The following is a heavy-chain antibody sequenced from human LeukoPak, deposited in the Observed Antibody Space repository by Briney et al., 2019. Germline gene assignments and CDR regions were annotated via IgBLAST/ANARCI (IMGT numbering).Heavy chain of an antibody. J-gene: IGHJ5*02. CDR3: ARENYHDSSGYYYASWFDP. D-gene: IGHD3-22*01. V-gene: IGHV1-18*01. Sequence: ASVKVSCKASGYTFTSYGISWVRQAPGQGLEWMGWISAYNGNTNYAQKLQGRVTMTTDTSTSTAYMELRSLRSDDTAVYYCARENYHDSSGYYYASWFDPWGQGTLVTVSS. CDR1: GYTFTSYG. CDR2: ISAYNGNT.